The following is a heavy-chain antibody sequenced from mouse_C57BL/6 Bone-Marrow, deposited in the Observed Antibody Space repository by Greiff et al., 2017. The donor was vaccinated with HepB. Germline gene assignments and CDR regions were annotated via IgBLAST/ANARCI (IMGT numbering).Heavy chain of an antibody. CDR1: GYTFTSYD. CDR2: IYPRDGST. CDR3: ARDGEPRIDY. J-gene: IGHJ2*01. V-gene: IGHV1-85*01. Sequence: QVQLQQSGPELVKPGASVKLSCKASGYTFTSYDINWVKQRPGQGLVRIGWIYPRDGSTKYNEKFKGKAKSTVDTSSITAYMDLHSLTSEDSGVYFCARDGEPRIDYWGQGTTLTVSS.